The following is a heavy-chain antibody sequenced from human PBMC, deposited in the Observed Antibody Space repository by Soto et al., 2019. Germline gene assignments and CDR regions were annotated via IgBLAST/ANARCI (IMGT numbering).Heavy chain of an antibody. D-gene: IGHD3-10*01. J-gene: IGHJ6*02. Sequence: GGSLRLSCAASGFTFSSYGMHWVRQAPGKGLEWVAVIWYDGSNKYYADSVKGRFTISRDNAKNSLYLQMNSLRAEDTAFYYCTKDLGSAFGDYGMDVWGQGTTVTVSS. CDR2: IWYDGSNK. CDR3: TKDLGSAFGDYGMDV. V-gene: IGHV3-33*03. CDR1: GFTFSSYG.